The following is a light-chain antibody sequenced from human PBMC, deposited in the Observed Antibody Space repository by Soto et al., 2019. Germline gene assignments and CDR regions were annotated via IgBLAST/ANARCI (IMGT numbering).Light chain of an antibody. CDR1: SSDVGTYNH. CDR3: SSYTTSSTVV. CDR2: DVS. V-gene: IGLV2-14*01. Sequence: QSALTQPASVSGSPGQSITISCTGTSSDVGTYNHVSWYQHHPGKAPKVMIYDVSNRPSGVSTRFSGSKSGNTASLTISGLLAEDEADYYCSSYTTSSTVVFGGGTQLTVL. J-gene: IGLJ3*02.